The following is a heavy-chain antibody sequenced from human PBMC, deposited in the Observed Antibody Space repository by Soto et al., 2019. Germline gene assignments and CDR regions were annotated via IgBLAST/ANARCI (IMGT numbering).Heavy chain of an antibody. V-gene: IGHV1-69*12. Sequence: QVQLVQSGAEVKKPGSSVKVSCKASGGTFSSYGINWVRQAPGQGLEWMGGTIPATGTAIYAQNFQGRVTIIADESTSTAYMELRSLRSEDTAVYYCARGGPWRRQLVPFDHWGQGTLVTVSS. CDR3: ARGGPWRRQLVPFDH. CDR1: GGTFSSYG. D-gene: IGHD6-6*01. CDR2: TIPATGTA. J-gene: IGHJ4*02.